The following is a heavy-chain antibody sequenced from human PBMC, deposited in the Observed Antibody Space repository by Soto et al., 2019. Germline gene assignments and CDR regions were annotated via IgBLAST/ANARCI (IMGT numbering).Heavy chain of an antibody. CDR1: GYTFTSYG. Sequence: ASVKVSGKASGYTFTSYGISWVRQAPGQGLEWMGWISAYNGNTNYAQKLQGRVTMTTDTSASTAYMELRSLRSDDTAVYYCARDRDYGGSFDDGGQGTLGTISS. V-gene: IGHV1-18*04. CDR2: ISAYNGNT. D-gene: IGHD4-17*01. CDR3: ARDRDYGGSFDD. J-gene: IGHJ4*02.